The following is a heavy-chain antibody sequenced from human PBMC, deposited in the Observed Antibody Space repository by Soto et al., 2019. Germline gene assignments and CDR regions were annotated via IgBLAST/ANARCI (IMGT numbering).Heavy chain of an antibody. Sequence: EVQLVESGGGLVQPGGSLKLSCAASGFTFSGSAVHWVRQASGKGLEWVGRIRSKANNYATAYAASVQGRFTIFRDDLKNTSYLQMNSLNTEATAVYYCPNPQVYYGIDVCGQWTTVTVSS. V-gene: IGHV3-73*02. CDR1: GFTFSGSA. J-gene: IGHJ6*02. CDR2: IRSKANNYAT. CDR3: PNPQVYYGIDV.